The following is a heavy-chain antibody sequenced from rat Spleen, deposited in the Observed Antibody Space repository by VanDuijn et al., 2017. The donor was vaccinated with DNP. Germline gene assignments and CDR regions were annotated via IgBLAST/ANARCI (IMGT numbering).Heavy chain of an antibody. CDR2: LTYDGGST. D-gene: IGHD4-3*01. CDR1: GFTFSDYY. CDR3: VRWNSGHFDY. J-gene: IGHJ2*01. Sequence: EVQLVESGGGLVQPGRSLKLSCAASGFTFSDYYMAWVRQAPTKGLEWVAYLTYDGGSTYYRDSVKGRFTISRDNAKDTLYLQMNSLRSEDMATYYCVRWNSGHFDYWGQGVMVTVSS. V-gene: IGHV5-22*01.